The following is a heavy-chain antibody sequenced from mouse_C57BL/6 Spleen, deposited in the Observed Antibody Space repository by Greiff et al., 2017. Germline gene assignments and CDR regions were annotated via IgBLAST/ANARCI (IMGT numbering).Heavy chain of an antibody. CDR2: INYDGSST. J-gene: IGHJ4*01. V-gene: IGHV5-16*01. Sequence: EVKLMESEGGLVQPGSSMKLSCTASGFTFSDYYMAWVRQVPEKGLEWVANINYDGSSTYYLDSLKSRFIISRDNAKNILYLQMSSLKSEDTATYYCAREGRKYYAMDYWGQGTSVTVSS. CDR1: GFTFSDYY. CDR3: AREGRKYYAMDY.